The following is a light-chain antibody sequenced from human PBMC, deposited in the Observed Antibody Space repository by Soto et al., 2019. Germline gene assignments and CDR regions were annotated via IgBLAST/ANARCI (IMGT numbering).Light chain of an antibody. CDR1: QGNTNE. V-gene: IGKV1-6*01. J-gene: IGKJ1*01. Sequence: AIQMIPTPTTLSASVGGRVIDPCRVSQGNTNEVGWYQQRPGKSPKLVIYAAASVQSGVPSRFSGSGSGTDFTLTNISLQPEECATDDCLQYYNYTRTFGQGSEVDI. CDR3: LQYYNYTRT. CDR2: AAA.